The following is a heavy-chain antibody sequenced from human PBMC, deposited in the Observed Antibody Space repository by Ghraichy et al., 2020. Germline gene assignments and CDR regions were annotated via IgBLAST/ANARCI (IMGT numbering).Heavy chain of an antibody. CDR2: IYYSGST. CDR1: GGSISSSSYY. Sequence: SETLSLTCTVSGGSISSSSYYWGWIRQRPGKGLEWIGSIYYSGSTYYNPSLKSRVTISVDTSKNQFSLKLSSVTAADTAVYYCARDPSGSYSGLGDWFDPWGQGTLVTVSS. D-gene: IGHD1-26*01. J-gene: IGHJ5*02. V-gene: IGHV4-39*07. CDR3: ARDPSGSYSGLGDWFDP.